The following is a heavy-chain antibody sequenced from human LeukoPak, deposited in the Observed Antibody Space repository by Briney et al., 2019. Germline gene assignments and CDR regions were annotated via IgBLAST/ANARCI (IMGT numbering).Heavy chain of an antibody. CDR3: ARRSYYDSGGYYYDF. V-gene: IGHV5-51*01. Sequence: GESLKISFKGSGYSFTSYWIGWVGQLPGKGLEWMGIIYPGDADTRYSPSCQGHVTISADKSISTAYRQWTTLKPSDTAMYYCARRSYYDSGGYYYDFWGQGTLVTVSS. CDR1: GYSFTSYW. J-gene: IGHJ4*02. CDR2: IYPGDADT. D-gene: IGHD3-22*01.